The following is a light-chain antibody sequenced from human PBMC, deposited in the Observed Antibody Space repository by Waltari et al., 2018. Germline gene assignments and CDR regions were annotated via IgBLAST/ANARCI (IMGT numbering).Light chain of an antibody. J-gene: IGKJ3*01. V-gene: IGKV1-27*01. CDR3: QKYNSEPLT. CDR1: QGISNY. CDR2: ATS. Sequence: DIQMTQSPSSLSASIGDRVTITCRASQGISNYLSWYQQKPAKVPKLLIYATSTSPPGVPTRFSGSGSGTDYTLTISSLQPEDVANYYCQKYNSEPLTFGPGTKVDIK.